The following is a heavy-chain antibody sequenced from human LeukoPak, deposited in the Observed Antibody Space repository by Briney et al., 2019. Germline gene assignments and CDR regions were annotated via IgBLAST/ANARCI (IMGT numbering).Heavy chain of an antibody. CDR3: ARDSSSWYVSEH. J-gene: IGHJ1*01. CDR2: INWNGGST. CDR1: GFTFDEHG. V-gene: IGHV3-20*04. D-gene: IGHD6-13*01. Sequence: GGSLRLSCAASGFTFDEHGMSWVRQAPGKGLEWVSGINWNGGSTGYADSVKGRFTISRDNAKNSLYLQMNSLRAEDTALYYCARDSSSWYVSEHWGQGTLVTVSS.